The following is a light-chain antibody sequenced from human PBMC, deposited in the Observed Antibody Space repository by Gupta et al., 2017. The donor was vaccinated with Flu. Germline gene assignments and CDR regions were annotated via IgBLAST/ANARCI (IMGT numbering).Light chain of an antibody. J-gene: IGKJ1*01. Sequence: EIELTQSPGTLSLSPGVIATLSCSASQSVSSSYLAWYHQKPGQAPRLLIYGASSSATGLPDSLSGSGSGTDFTLTISILEPADFALYYCQQDGSSPQTFSQGTKVKIK. CDR2: GAS. CDR3: QQDGSSPQT. CDR1: QSVSSSY. V-gene: IGKV3-20*01.